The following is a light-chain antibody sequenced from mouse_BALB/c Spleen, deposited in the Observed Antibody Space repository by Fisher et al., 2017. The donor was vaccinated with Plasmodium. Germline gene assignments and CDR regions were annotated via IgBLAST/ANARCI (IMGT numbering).Light chain of an antibody. Sequence: VLTQSTLSLPVSLGDQASISCRSSQSLVHSYGDTYLHWYLQKPGRTPKLLIYKVSTRFSGVPDRFSDSGTGTYFTLKISRVEAEDLGVYFCSQSTHLPRQFGSGTKLELK. J-gene: IGKJ4*01. CDR1: QSLVHSYGDTY. CDR2: KVS. CDR3: SQSTHLPRQ. V-gene: IGKV1-110*01.